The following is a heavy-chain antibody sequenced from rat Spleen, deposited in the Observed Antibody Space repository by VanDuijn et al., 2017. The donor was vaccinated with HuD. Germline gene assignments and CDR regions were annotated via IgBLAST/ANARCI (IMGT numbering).Heavy chain of an antibody. V-gene: IGHV5-20*01. CDR3: TTLRWDYFDS. CDR2: VSYAGSST. J-gene: IGHJ2*01. CDR1: GFSFSDYN. Sequence: EVQLVESGGGLVQPGRSLKLSCAASGFSFSDYNMAWVRQAPTKGLGWVASVSYAGSSTYYRDSVKGRFTISRDNAKSTLYLQMDSLRSEDTATYYCTTLRWDYFDSWGQGVMVTVSS. D-gene: IGHD1-5*01.